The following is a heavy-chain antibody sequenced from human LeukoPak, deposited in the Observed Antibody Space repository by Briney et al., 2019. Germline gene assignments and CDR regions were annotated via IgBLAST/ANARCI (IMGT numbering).Heavy chain of an antibody. CDR3: ASRFDSSGYSNNWFDP. V-gene: IGHV4-34*01. D-gene: IGHD3-22*01. CDR2: INHSGST. CDR1: GGSFSGYY. Sequence: SETLSLTCAVYGGSFSGYYWSWIRQPPGKGLEWIGEINHSGSTNYNPSLKSRVTISVDTSKNQFSLKLSSVTAADTAVYYCASRFDSSGYSNNWFDPWGQGTLATVSS. J-gene: IGHJ5*02.